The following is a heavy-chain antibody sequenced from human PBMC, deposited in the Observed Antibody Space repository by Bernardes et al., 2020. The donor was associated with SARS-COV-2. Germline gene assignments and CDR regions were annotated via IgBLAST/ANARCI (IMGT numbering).Heavy chain of an antibody. CDR3: ATVVGYSYGGGWFDP. CDR2: ISGDDGNT. CDR1: GYTFTSYG. D-gene: IGHD5-12*01. V-gene: IGHV1-18*01. Sequence: ASVKVSCKASGYTFTSYGISWVRQAPGQGLEWMGWISGDDGNTNYAQKFHGRFTMTTDTSTSTAYMELRSLRSDDTAVYYCATVVGYSYGGGWFDPWGQGTLVTVSS. J-gene: IGHJ5*02.